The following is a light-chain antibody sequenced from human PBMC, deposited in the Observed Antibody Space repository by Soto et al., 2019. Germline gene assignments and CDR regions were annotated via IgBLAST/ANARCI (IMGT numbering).Light chain of an antibody. CDR2: AAS. V-gene: IGKV3-20*01. J-gene: IGKJ1*01. CDR1: QTVPSNY. Sequence: EIVLTQSPGTLSLSPGERATLSCRASQTVPSNYLAWYQQKSGQTPRLLIYAASSRATDVPDRFSGSGSGTDFTLTISRMEPEDFGVYYCHQYGSSVWTFGQGTKVDIK. CDR3: HQYGSSVWT.